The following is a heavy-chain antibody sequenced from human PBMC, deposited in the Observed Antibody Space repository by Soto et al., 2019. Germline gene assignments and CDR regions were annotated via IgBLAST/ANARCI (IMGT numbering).Heavy chain of an antibody. J-gene: IGHJ6*02. Sequence: PSETLSLTCTVSGGSISSYYWSWIRQPAGKGLEWIGRIYTSGSTNYNPSLKSRVTMSVDTSKNQFSLKLSAVTAADTAVDYCARSSQRPIFGVVSPAYYYYGMDVWGQGTTVTVTS. CDR3: ARSSQRPIFGVVSPAYYYYGMDV. CDR2: IYTSGST. V-gene: IGHV4-4*07. D-gene: IGHD3-3*01. CDR1: GGSISSYY.